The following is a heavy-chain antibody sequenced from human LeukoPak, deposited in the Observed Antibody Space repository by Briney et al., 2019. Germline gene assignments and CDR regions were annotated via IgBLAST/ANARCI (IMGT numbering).Heavy chain of an antibody. J-gene: IGHJ4*02. CDR1: GGSFSGYY. CDR3: ARRVQDASSSGWSNSAYYFDY. Sequence: PSETLSLTCAVYGGSFSGYYWSWIRQPPGKGLEWIGEINHSGSTNYNSSLKSRVTISVDTSKNQFSLKLSSVTAADTAVYYCARRVQDASSSGWSNSAYYFDYWGLGTLVTVSS. D-gene: IGHD6-19*01. CDR2: INHSGST. V-gene: IGHV4-34*01.